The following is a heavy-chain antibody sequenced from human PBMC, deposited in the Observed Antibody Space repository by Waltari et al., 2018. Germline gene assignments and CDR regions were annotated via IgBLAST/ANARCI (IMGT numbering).Heavy chain of an antibody. V-gene: IGHV4-4*02. CDR2: IFHTEAT. CDR3: VRAGYCSRSGCQTWAWD. D-gene: IGHD2-2*01. CDR1: GGSITSLNW. J-gene: IGHJ4*02. Sequence: QVQLQESGPGLVKPSGTLSLTCAVSGGSITSLNWWTWVRQPPGKGLEWIGEIFHTEATGYNPSLKSRLTISVDKSKNQFSLKLSSVTVAETAVYYCVRAGYCSRSGCQTWAWDWGQGTLVTVSS.